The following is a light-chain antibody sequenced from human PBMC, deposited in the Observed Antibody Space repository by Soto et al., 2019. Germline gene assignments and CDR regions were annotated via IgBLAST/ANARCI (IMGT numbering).Light chain of an antibody. CDR2: YTS. J-gene: IGKJ4*01. CDR1: QYVGTR. CDR3: QQYGTSPVT. V-gene: IGKV3-11*01. Sequence: EIVLTQSPATLSSSPGETATLSCRASQYVGTRLAWYQHKPGQAPRLLIYYTSNRATGIPARFSGSGSGTDFTLTISSLAPEDFAVYFCQQYGTSPVTFGGGTKVEI.